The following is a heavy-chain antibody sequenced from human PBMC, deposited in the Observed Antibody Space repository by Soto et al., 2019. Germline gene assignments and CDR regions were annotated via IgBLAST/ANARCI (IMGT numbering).Heavy chain of an antibody. J-gene: IGHJ6*02. CDR2: ISYSGSN. CDR3: ARDTMTTLIPYYYYYGMDV. CDR1: GGSISTYY. Sequence: QVQLQESGPGLVKPSETLSLTCTVSGGSISTYYWSWIRQPPGKGLEWIGYISYSGSNNYNPSLKSRLTISVDTSENQFSLELSSVTAADTAVYSCARDTMTTLIPYYYYYGMDVWGQGTTVTVSS. D-gene: IGHD4-17*01. V-gene: IGHV4-59*01.